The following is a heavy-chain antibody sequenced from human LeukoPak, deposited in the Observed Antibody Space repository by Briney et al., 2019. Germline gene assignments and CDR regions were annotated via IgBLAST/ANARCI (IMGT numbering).Heavy chain of an antibody. V-gene: IGHV4-4*09. CDR3: ARGFTDYYDSSGLSYYYYMDV. J-gene: IGHJ6*03. Sequence: TSETLSLTCTVSGGSISSYYWSWIRQPPGKGLEWIGYIYTSGSTNYNPSLKSRVTISVDTSKNQFSLKLSSVTAADTAVYYCARGFTDYYDSSGLSYYYYMDVWGKGTTVTVSS. CDR1: GGSISSYY. CDR2: IYTSGST. D-gene: IGHD3-22*01.